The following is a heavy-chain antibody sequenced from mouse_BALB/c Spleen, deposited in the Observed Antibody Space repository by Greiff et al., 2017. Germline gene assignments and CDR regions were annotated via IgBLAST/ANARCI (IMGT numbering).Heavy chain of an antibody. D-gene: IGHD1-2*01. V-gene: IGHV1S81*02. CDR2: IIPSNGGT. Sequence: QLQESGAALVKPGASVMLSCKASGYTFPSYYMYWVKQRPGQGLEWIVEIIPSNGGTNFNEKFKSKATLTVDKSSSTAYMQLSSLTSEDSAVYYCTSFYGYVAYWGQGTLVTVSA. J-gene: IGHJ3*01. CDR1: GYTFPSYY. CDR3: TSFYGYVAY.